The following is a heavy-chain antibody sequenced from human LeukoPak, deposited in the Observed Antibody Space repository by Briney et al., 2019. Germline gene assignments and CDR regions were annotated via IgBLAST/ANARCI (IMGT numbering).Heavy chain of an antibody. Sequence: GGSLRLSCAASGFTFSSYGMHWVRQAPGKGLEWVAFIRYDGSNKYYADSVKGRFTISRDHSKNTLYLQMNSLRAEDTAVYYCAKDKFIGLTHAAAGTFDYWGQGTLVTVSS. V-gene: IGHV3-30*02. J-gene: IGHJ4*02. CDR3: AKDKFIGLTHAAAGTFDY. CDR2: IRYDGSNK. CDR1: GFTFSSYG. D-gene: IGHD6-13*01.